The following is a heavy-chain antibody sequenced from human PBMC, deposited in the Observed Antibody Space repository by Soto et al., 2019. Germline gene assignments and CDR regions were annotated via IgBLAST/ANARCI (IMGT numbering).Heavy chain of an antibody. J-gene: IGHJ3*02. CDR2: IWYDGSNK. Sequence: QVQLVESGGGVVQPGRSLRLSCAASGFTFSSYGMHWVRQAPGKGLEWVAVIWYDGSNKYYADSVKGRFTISRDNSKNTLYLQMNSRRAEDTAVYYCARRWGYDAFDIWGKGTMVTVSS. V-gene: IGHV3-33*01. D-gene: IGHD3-16*01. CDR1: GFTFSSYG. CDR3: ARRWGYDAFDI.